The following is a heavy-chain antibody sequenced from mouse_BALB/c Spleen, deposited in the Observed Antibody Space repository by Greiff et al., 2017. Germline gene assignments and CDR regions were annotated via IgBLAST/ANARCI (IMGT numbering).Heavy chain of an antibody. V-gene: IGHV5-12-2*01. J-gene: IGHJ4*01. CDR3: ATFYGYYAMDY. D-gene: IGHD1-1*01. CDR1: GFTFSSYT. Sequence: EVMLVESGGGLVQPGGSLKLSCAASGFTFSSYTMSWVRQTPEKRLEWVAYISNGGGSTYYPDTVKGRFTISRDNAKNTLYLQMSSLKSEDTAMYYCATFYGYYAMDYWGQGTSVTVSS. CDR2: ISNGGGST.